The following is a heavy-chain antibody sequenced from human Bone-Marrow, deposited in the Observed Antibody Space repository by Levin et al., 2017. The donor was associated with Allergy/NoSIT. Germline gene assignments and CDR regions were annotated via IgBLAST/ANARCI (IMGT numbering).Heavy chain of an antibody. Sequence: GESLKISCAASQFSFSIYGMHWVRQAPGKGLEWIAFISHDGVDKYYADSVKGRFTISRDNSQTTLYLHMDSLTTEDTAVYYCAKGACANGICSGDSWGQGTLITVSS. J-gene: IGHJ4*02. D-gene: IGHD2-8*01. V-gene: IGHV3-30*18. CDR1: QFSFSIYG. CDR3: AKGACANGICSGDS. CDR2: ISHDGVDK.